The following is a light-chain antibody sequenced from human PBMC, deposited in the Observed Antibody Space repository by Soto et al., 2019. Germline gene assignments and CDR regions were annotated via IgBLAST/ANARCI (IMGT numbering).Light chain of an antibody. V-gene: IGLV2-8*01. CDR2: EVN. CDR3: SSFAVSNSFV. J-gene: IGLJ1*01. CDR1: SNDVGRYNY. Sequence: QSVLAQPPSASGSPGQSVTISCTGTSNDVGRYNYVSWYQQHPGKAPKLMIYEVNKRPSGVPDRFSGSKSGNTASLTVSGLQAEDEADYYCSSFAVSNSFVFGTGTKVTVL.